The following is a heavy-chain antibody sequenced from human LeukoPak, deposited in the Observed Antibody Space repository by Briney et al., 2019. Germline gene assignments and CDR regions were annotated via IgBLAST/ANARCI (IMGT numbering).Heavy chain of an antibody. CDR2: VSTYNGNT. V-gene: IGHV1-18*01. CDR3: ARPHSLGGRFYVFDY. CDR1: GYTFTTYN. Sequence: ASVKVSCKTSGYTFTTYNIAWVRQAPGQGLEWVGWVSTYNGNTDYAQTVQGRVAMTTDTSTNTAYMDLRSLRPDDTAVYYCARPHSLGGRFYVFDYWGQGTLITVSS. D-gene: IGHD1-26*01. J-gene: IGHJ4*02.